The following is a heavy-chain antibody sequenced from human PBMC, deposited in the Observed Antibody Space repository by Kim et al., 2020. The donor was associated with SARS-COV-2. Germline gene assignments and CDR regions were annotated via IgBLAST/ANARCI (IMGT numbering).Heavy chain of an antibody. D-gene: IGHD3-9*01. J-gene: IGHJ4*02. CDR3: AVLPTYFNVLTGYPLDY. Sequence: LKGRFTISRYNSKNTLYLQMNSLRAEDTALYYCAVLPTYFNVLTGYPLDYWGQGTMVTVSS. V-gene: IGHV3-23*01.